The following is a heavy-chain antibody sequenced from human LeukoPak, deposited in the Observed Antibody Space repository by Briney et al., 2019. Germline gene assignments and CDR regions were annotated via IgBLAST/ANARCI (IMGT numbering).Heavy chain of an antibody. CDR2: ISSSSGTI. J-gene: IGHJ4*02. CDR1: GFTFSSYS. V-gene: IGHV3-48*02. D-gene: IGHD6-25*01. Sequence: GGSLRLSCAASGFTFSSYSMNWVRQAPGKGLEWVSYISSSSGTIHYADSVKGRFTISRDNAKNLLYLQMNSLRDEDTAVYYCARHGSGYGQVDYWGQGTLVTVSS. CDR3: ARHGSGYGQVDY.